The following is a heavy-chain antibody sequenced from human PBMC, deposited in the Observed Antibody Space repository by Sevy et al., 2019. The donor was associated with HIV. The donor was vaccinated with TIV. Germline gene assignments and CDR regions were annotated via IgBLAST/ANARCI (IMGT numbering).Heavy chain of an antibody. CDR3: ARWRTAITAFDI. CDR1: RFTFSNFW. D-gene: IGHD5-18*01. V-gene: IGHV3-7*01. CDR2: IKQDGSEK. Sequence: GGSLRLSCAASRFTFSNFWMTWVRQAPGKGLEWVANIKQDGSEKYYVDCVRGRFTISRDNAKNSLYLQMNSLRAEDTAVYYCARWRTAITAFDIWGQGTMVTVSS. J-gene: IGHJ3*02.